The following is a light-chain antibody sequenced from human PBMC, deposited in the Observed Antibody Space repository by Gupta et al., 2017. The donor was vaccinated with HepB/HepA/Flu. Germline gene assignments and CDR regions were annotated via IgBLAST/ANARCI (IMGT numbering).Light chain of an antibody. CDR3: SSYTSSSTWV. V-gene: IGLV2-14*03. CDR2: DVS. Sequence: SALTQPAASSGSPRPSTTISSSGTSSDVGYYNYVSWYQQPASEAHKLMIYDVSKRPAGVTNRFSGSKSGNTASLTISGLQEEDEDDYYSSSYTSSSTWVFGGGTKLTVL. CDR1: SSDVGYYNY. J-gene: IGLJ2*01.